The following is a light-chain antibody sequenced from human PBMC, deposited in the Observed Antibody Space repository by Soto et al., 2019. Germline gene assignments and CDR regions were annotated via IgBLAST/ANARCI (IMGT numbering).Light chain of an antibody. CDR1: SSNIGSNY. V-gene: IGLV1-47*01. CDR2: RNN. Sequence: QAVVTQPPSASGTPGQRVTISCSGTSSNIGSNYVYWYQQLPGTAPKLLIYRNNQRPPGVPDRLSGSKSGTSASLAISGLRSEDEADYYCATWDDSLSGVVFGGGTKVTVL. CDR3: ATWDDSLSGVV. J-gene: IGLJ2*01.